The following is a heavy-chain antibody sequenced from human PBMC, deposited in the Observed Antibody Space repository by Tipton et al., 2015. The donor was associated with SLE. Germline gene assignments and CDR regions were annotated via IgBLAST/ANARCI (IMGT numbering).Heavy chain of an antibody. D-gene: IGHD1-26*01. CDR3: ARDGILIPNAFDI. Sequence: SLRLSCAASGFTFSSYGMHWVRQAPGKGLEWVAVIWYDGSNKYYADSVKGRFTISRDNSKNTLYLQMNSLRAEDTAVYYCARDGILIPNAFDIWGQGTMVTVSS. V-gene: IGHV3-33*01. CDR2: IWYDGSNK. J-gene: IGHJ3*02. CDR1: GFTFSSYG.